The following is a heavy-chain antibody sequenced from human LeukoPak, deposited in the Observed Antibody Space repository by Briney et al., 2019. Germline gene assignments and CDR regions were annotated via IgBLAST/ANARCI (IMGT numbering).Heavy chain of an antibody. V-gene: IGHV4-4*07. Sequence: SETLSLTCTVSGGSISSYYWNWIRQPAGKGLEWIGRIYSSGSTDYNPSFKSRVTMSVDMSKSQISLKLSSVTAADTAVYYCARGGYSSGRAFDYWGQGTLVTVSS. J-gene: IGHJ4*02. CDR2: IYSSGST. CDR3: ARGGYSSGRAFDY. CDR1: GGSISSYY. D-gene: IGHD6-19*01.